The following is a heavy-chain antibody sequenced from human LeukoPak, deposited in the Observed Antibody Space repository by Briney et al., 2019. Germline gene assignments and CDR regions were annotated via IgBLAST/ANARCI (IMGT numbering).Heavy chain of an antibody. CDR1: GFSFSDYG. V-gene: IGHV3-30*18. D-gene: IGHD3-22*01. CDR2: ISYDGSNK. Sequence: GSLRLSCAASGFSFSDYGMNWVRQAPGRGLEWVAVISYDGSNKYYVDSVKGRFTISRDNSRNTLTLQMNSLRAEDTAVYYCAKDLTPTIIEVVRGDAFDIWGQGTTVTVSS. J-gene: IGHJ3*02. CDR3: AKDLTPTIIEVVRGDAFDI.